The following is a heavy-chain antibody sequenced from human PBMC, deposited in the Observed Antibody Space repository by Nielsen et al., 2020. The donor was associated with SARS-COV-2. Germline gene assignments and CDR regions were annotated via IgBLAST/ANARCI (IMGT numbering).Heavy chain of an antibody. Sequence: GGSLRLSCAASGFTFSRHWMSWVRQAPGKGLEWVANIKEDGSEKYYVDSVKGRFTISRDNAKNSLYLQMNSLRAEDTAVYYCARESVTGTDAFDIWGQGTVVTVSS. CDR1: GFTFSRHW. J-gene: IGHJ3*02. CDR3: ARESVTGTDAFDI. CDR2: IKEDGSEK. V-gene: IGHV3-7*03. D-gene: IGHD6-19*01.